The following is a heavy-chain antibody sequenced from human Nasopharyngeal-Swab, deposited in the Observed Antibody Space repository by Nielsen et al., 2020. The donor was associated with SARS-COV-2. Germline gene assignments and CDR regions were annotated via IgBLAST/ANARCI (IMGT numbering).Heavy chain of an antibody. Sequence: ASVKVSCKASGYTFSIYYMYWVRQAPGQGLEWMGRIYPRDGSTTYAQKFQGRVTMTRDTSTSPVYMELSSLRSEDTAVYFCARERGYCSNNGCFGLDPWGQGTLVTVSS. V-gene: IGHV1-46*01. CDR3: ARERGYCSNNGCFGLDP. CDR1: GYTFSIYY. D-gene: IGHD2-2*01. CDR2: IYPRDGST. J-gene: IGHJ5*02.